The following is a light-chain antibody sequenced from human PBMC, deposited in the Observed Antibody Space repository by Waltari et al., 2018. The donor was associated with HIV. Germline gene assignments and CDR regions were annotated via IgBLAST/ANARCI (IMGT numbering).Light chain of an antibody. Sequence: QSALTQPASVSGSPGQSVTISCTGTSSDVGSYNLVSWYQQHPGKVPKLVIYEVTQRPSGISNRFSCSKSGNTASLTISGLQAEDEADYYCCSYVGTNTFGEVFGGGTKLTVL. J-gene: IGLJ3*02. V-gene: IGLV2-23*02. CDR1: SSDVGSYNL. CDR2: EVT. CDR3: CSYVGTNTFGEV.